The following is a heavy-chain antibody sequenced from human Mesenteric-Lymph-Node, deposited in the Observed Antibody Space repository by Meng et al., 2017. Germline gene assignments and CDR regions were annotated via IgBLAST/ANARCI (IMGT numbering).Heavy chain of an antibody. CDR2: ISFSGSDI. Sequence: VGLGGDFVKPGGSSRLSCVGSGFTFSDYYMNWVRQAPGKGLEWVSYISFSGSDIYYADSVQGRFTISRDNAKNSLYLQMNSLRAEDTAVYYCARARLRGGYNLWGQGTLVTVSS. J-gene: IGHJ4*02. D-gene: IGHD5-24*01. V-gene: IGHV3-11*01. CDR3: ARARLRGGYNL. CDR1: GFTFSDYY.